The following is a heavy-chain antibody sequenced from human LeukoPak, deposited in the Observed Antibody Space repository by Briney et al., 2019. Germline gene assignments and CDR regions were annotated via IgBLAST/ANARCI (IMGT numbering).Heavy chain of an antibody. D-gene: IGHD3-16*01. V-gene: IGHV3-23*01. Sequence: GGSLRLSRVASGFTFSSFHLSWVRQAPGRGLEWVSGIGGSGDTYSADSVKGRVTVSRDNSKNTLYLQINSLGAEDTAIYYCAIVSWHGYAHWGQGTLVTVSS. CDR1: GFTFSSFH. J-gene: IGHJ4*02. CDR2: IGGSGDT. CDR3: AIVSWHGYAH.